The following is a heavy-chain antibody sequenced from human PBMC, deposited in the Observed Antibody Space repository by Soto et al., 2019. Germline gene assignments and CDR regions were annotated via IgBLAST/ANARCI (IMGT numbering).Heavy chain of an antibody. Sequence: LRLSCAASGFTFSSYSMNWVRQAPGKGLEWVSSISSSSSYIYYADSVKGRFTISRDNAKNSLYLQMNSLRAEDTAVYYCARDGISYQLLSGYYYYGMDVWGQGTTVTVSS. J-gene: IGHJ6*02. V-gene: IGHV3-21*01. D-gene: IGHD2-2*01. CDR3: ARDGISYQLLSGYYYYGMDV. CDR1: GFTFSSYS. CDR2: ISSSSSYI.